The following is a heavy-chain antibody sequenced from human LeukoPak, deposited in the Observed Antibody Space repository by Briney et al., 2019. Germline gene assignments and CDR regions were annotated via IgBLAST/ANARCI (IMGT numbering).Heavy chain of an antibody. Sequence: PGGSLRLSCAASGFTFSSYEMNWVRPAPGKGLEWVSYISSSGSSMYYADSVKGRFTISRDNAKNSLYLQMNSLRAEDTAVYYCARVLGIVGGWGQGTLVTVSS. CDR3: ARVLGIVGG. CDR2: ISSSGSSM. D-gene: IGHD1-26*01. CDR1: GFTFSSYE. J-gene: IGHJ4*02. V-gene: IGHV3-48*03.